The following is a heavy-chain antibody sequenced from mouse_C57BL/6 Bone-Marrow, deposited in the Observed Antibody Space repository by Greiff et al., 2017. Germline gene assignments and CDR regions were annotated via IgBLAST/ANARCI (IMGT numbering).Heavy chain of an antibody. Sequence: VQLQQPGAELVKPGASVKMSCKASGYTFTSYWIPWVKQRPGQGLEWIGDIYPGSGSTNYNEKFKSKATLTVDTSSSTAYMQLSSLTSEDSAVYYCAYSNCYYAMDYWGQGTSVTVSS. CDR1: GYTFTSYW. J-gene: IGHJ4*01. CDR3: AYSNCYYAMDY. CDR2: IYPGSGST. D-gene: IGHD2-5*01. V-gene: IGHV1-55*01.